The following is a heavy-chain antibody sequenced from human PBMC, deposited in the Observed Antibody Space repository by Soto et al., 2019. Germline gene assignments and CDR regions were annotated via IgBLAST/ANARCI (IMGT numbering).Heavy chain of an antibody. CDR3: KRDPYGGDIVLMVYAITYYFSGFDV. Sequence: VSVKVSCKASGYTFTSYGISWVRQAPGQGHEWKGWISAYNGNTNYAQKHQGRVTMTTDTSTSKAYIELRSLRSDDTNEYNNKRDPYGGDIVLMVYAITYYFSGFDVWGQGTTVPVSS. V-gene: IGHV1-18*01. CDR1: GYTFTSYG. CDR2: ISAYNGNT. D-gene: IGHD2-8*01. J-gene: IGHJ6*02.